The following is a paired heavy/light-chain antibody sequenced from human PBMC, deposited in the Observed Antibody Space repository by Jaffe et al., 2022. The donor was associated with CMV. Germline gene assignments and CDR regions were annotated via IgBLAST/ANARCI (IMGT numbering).Light chain of an antibody. J-gene: IGKJ1*01. CDR2: AAS. CDR1: QSINAF. CDR3: QQSFSLPPT. Sequence: DIQLTQSPSSLSASVGDRVTITCRASQSINAFLNWYRQKPGKAPELLLYAASTLQSGVPSRFSGSRSGTDFTLTISSLQPEDFATYFCQQSFSLPPTFGQGTKVETK. V-gene: IGKV1-39*01.
Heavy chain of an antibody. Sequence: QVQLQESGPGLVKPSETLSLTCSVSGGSITSHYWSWIRQSPGKGLEWIGYIYYSGTTNYNPSLKSRVTISIDTSNNQFSLKLSSVTAADTAVYYCARDSTFNWFDSWGQGTLVTVSS. CDR3: ARDSTFNWFDS. J-gene: IGHJ5*01. CDR2: IYYSGTT. CDR1: GGSITSHY. V-gene: IGHV4-59*11.